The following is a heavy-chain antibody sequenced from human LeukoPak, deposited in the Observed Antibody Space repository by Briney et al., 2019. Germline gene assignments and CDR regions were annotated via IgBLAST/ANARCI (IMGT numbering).Heavy chain of an antibody. Sequence: ASAKVSCKASGYTFTRYYMHWVRQAPGQGLEWMGIINPSGGSTSYAQKFQGRVTMTRDTSTSTVYMELSSLRSEDTAVYYCAREMSPKVFEYWGQGTLVTVSS. CDR2: INPSGGST. CDR3: AREMSPKVFEY. CDR1: GYTFTRYY. V-gene: IGHV1-46*01. J-gene: IGHJ4*02.